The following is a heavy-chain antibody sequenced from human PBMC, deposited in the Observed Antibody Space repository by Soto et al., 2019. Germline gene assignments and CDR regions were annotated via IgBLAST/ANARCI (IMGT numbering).Heavy chain of an antibody. CDR1: GGSFSGYY. J-gene: IGHJ4*02. V-gene: IGHV4-34*01. Sequence: PSETLSLTCAVYGGSFSGYYWSWIRQPPGRGLEWIGEINHSGSTNYNPSLKSRVTISVDTSKNQFSLKLSSVTAADTAVYYCARLQGSGYFFAFDYWGQGTLVTVSS. D-gene: IGHD3-9*01. CDR2: INHSGST. CDR3: ARLQGSGYFFAFDY.